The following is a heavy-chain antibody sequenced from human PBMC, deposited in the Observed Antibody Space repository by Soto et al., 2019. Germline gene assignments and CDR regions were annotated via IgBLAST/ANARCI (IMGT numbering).Heavy chain of an antibody. CDR1: GFTFSSYG. CDR3: ARLLKPGIAVAGPFDY. CDR2: IWYDGSNK. D-gene: IGHD6-19*01. J-gene: IGHJ4*02. V-gene: IGHV3-33*01. Sequence: GGSLRLSCAASGFTFSSYGMHWVRQTPGKGLEWVAVIWYDGSNKYYADSVKGRFTISRDNSKNTLYLQMNSLRAEDTAVYYCARLLKPGIAVAGPFDYWGQGTLVTVSS.